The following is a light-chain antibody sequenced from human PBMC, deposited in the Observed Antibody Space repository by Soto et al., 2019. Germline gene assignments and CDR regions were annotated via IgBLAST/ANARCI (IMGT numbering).Light chain of an antibody. CDR1: KLGDKY. V-gene: IGLV3-1*01. CDR2: QDT. CDR3: QAWDSSTDV. Sequence: SYELTQPPSVSVSPGQTASITCSGDKLGDKYACWYQQKPGQSPVLVIYQDTKRPSGIPERFSGSNSGSTATLTISGTQAMDEGDYYCQAWDSSTDVFGTGTKLTVL. J-gene: IGLJ1*01.